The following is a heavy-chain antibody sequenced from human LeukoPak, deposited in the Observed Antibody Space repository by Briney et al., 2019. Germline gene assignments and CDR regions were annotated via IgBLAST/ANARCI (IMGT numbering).Heavy chain of an antibody. D-gene: IGHD5/OR15-5a*01. V-gene: IGHV3-23*01. CDR3: ATDNLRSYYYMDV. Sequence: PGGSLRLSCAASGFTFSSQRMSWVRQAPGKGLEWVSVISGSGGSTYYADSVKGRFTISRDNSKNTLYLQMNSLRAEDTAVYYCATDNLRSYYYMDVWGKGTTVTVSS. CDR1: GFTFSSQR. CDR2: ISGSGGST. J-gene: IGHJ6*03.